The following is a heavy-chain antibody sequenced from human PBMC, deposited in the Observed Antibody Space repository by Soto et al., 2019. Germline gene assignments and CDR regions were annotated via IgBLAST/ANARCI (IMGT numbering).Heavy chain of an antibody. J-gene: IGHJ4*02. V-gene: IGHV1-8*01. CDR3: AREKGRGKLDY. CDR2: MNPNSGNT. D-gene: IGHD1-1*01. Sequence: QVQLVQSGAEVKKPGASVKVSYKASGYTFTSYDIDWVRQATGQGLEWMGWMNPNSGNTGYAQKFHGRVTITRNTSISRAYMELSSLRSEEPAVYYCAREKGRGKLDYWGQGTLVTVSS. CDR1: GYTFTSYD.